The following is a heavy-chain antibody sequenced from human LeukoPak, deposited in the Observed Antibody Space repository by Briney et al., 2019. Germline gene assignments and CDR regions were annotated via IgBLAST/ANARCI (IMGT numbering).Heavy chain of an antibody. D-gene: IGHD1/OR15-1a*01. J-gene: IGHJ4*02. CDR2: TYYRSKWIS. CDR1: GDSVSSNSAA. V-gene: IGHV6-1*01. Sequence: SQTLSLTCAISGDSVSSNSAAWNWIRQSPSRGLEWLGKTYYRSKWISDYAVSVKSRMTINADTSKNQFSLQVNSVTPEDTAVYYCARKGTVTTPFDYWGQGILVTVSS. CDR3: ARKGTVTTPFDY.